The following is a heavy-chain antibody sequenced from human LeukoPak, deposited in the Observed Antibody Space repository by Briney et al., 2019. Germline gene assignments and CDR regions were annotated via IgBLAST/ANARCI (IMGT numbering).Heavy chain of an antibody. CDR3: AKDPPLIVVVPAATSE. J-gene: IGHJ4*02. CDR1: GFTFAGFA. Sequence: SGGSLRLSCAASGFTFAGFATSWARQAPGKGLEWVSGISGSGRSTYYADSVKGRFTISRDNSKNTLYLQMNSLRAEDTAVYYCAKDPPLIVVVPAATSEWGEGTLVTVSS. CDR2: ISGSGRST. D-gene: IGHD2-2*01. V-gene: IGHV3-23*01.